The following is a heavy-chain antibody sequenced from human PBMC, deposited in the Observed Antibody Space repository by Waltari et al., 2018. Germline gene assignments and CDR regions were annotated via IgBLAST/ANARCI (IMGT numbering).Heavy chain of an antibody. CDR2: ISSSSSYI. Sequence: EVQLVESGGGLVKPGGSLRLSCAASGFTFSSYSMNWVRQAPGKGLEWVSSISSSSSYIYYADSVKGRFTISRDNAKNSLYLQMNSLRAEDTAVYYCARDRKYQSGDDAFDIWGQGTMVTVSS. CDR3: ARDRKYQSGDDAFDI. J-gene: IGHJ3*02. V-gene: IGHV3-21*01. CDR1: GFTFSSYS. D-gene: IGHD2-2*01.